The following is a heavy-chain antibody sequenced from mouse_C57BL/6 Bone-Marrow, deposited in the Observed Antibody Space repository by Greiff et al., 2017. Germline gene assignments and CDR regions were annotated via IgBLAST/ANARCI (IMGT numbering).Heavy chain of an antibody. CDR1: GYTFTSYW. CDR3: ADYDDAMDY. J-gene: IGHJ4*01. Sequence: QVHVKQPGTELVKPGASVKLSCKAPGYTFTSYWMHWVKQRPGHGLECIGNINPSNGGTHYHEKFKSKATLTVDKSSSTAYMQLSSLTYEDSAVYYCADYDDAMDYWGQGTSVTVSS. D-gene: IGHD2-4*01. CDR2: INPSNGGT. V-gene: IGHV1-53*01.